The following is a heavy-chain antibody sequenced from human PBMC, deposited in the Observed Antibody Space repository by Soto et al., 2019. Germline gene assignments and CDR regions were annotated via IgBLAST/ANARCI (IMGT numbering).Heavy chain of an antibody. V-gene: IGHV3-48*01. CDR2: ISSSSSTI. CDR3: ARDSSYYDILTGEYYYYYGMDV. D-gene: IGHD3-9*01. CDR1: GFTFSSYS. J-gene: IGHJ6*02. Sequence: EVQLVESGGGLVQPGGSLRLSCAASGFTFSSYSMNWVRQAPGKGLEWVSYISSSSSTIYYADSVKGRFTISRDNAKNXLYLQMTRLRAEDTAVYYCARDSSYYDILTGEYYYYYGMDVWGQGTTVTVSS.